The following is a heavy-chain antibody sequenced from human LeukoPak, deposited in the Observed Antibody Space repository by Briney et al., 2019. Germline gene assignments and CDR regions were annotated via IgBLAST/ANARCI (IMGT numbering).Heavy chain of an antibody. CDR3: ARIGYSSSCFDY. CDR1: GFSFTNYW. D-gene: IGHD6-13*01. Sequence: GGSLRLSCAASGFSFTNYWMSWVRQAPGKGLEWVANIKQDGSVKYYVGSVKGRFTISRDNAKSSVYLQINSLRVEDTAVYYCARIGYSSSCFDYWGQGTLVTVSS. CDR2: IKQDGSVK. J-gene: IGHJ4*02. V-gene: IGHV3-7*03.